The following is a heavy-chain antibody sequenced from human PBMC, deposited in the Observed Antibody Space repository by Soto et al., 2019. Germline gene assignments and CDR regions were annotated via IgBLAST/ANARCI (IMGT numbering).Heavy chain of an antibody. CDR3: ARDYSVGEILTGRDVFDF. CDR1: GFNFDSYA. CDR2: VSYGGTKT. Sequence: QEQLVESGGGVVQPGRSLRLTCAASGFNFDSYAMHWVRQTPGKGQEWLAVVSYGGTKTHYAGSVRGRFSISRDNLRNTLTLQMNSLTAEDTGVYYCARDYSVGEILTGRDVFDFWGQGTLVTVSS. D-gene: IGHD3-9*01. V-gene: IGHV3-30*04. J-gene: IGHJ4*02.